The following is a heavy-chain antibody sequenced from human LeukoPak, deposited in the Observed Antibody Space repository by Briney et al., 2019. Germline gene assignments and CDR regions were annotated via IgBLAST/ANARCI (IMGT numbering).Heavy chain of an antibody. CDR1: GFNFSTYS. D-gene: IGHD2-15*01. J-gene: IGHJ2*01. V-gene: IGHV3-21*01. CDR3: ARDGLAAATLHWCFDL. CDR2: ITSSNNYI. Sequence: NPGGSLRLSCAASGFNFSTYSMNWVRQAPGKGLEWVSSITSSNNYIYYGDSVKGRFTISRDDAKNSLYLQMNSLRAEDTAVYYCARDGLAAATLHWCFDLWGRGTLVTVSS.